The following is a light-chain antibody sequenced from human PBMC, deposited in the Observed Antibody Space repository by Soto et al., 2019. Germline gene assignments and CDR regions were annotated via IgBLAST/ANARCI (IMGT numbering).Light chain of an antibody. V-gene: IGKV3-20*01. CDR2: DAS. CDR3: QQDGRSLGFA. CDR1: QTVRNNY. Sequence: EFVLTQSPGTLSLSPGERATLSCRASQTVRNNYLAWYQQKPGQAPRLLIYDASSRATGIPDRFSGGGSGTDFTLTISRLEPEDFAVYYCQQDGRSLGFAFGGGTKVDIK. J-gene: IGKJ4*01.